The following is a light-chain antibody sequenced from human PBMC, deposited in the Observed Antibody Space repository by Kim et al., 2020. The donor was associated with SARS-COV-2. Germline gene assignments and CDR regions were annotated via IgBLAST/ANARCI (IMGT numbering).Light chain of an antibody. Sequence: ELTQPPSASGTPGQRVTISCSGSSSNIGSNYVSWHQQLPGTAPKLLIYRNDQRPSGVPDRFSGSKSRTSASLAISGLRSEAEADYYCAAWDDSLSAWV. CDR3: AAWDDSLSAWV. CDR1: SSNIGSNY. J-gene: IGLJ3*02. V-gene: IGLV1-47*01. CDR2: RND.